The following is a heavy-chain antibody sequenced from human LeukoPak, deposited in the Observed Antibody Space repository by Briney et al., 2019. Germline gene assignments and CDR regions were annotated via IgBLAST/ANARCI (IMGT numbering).Heavy chain of an antibody. CDR1: GDSVSSNSAA. Sequence: PSQTLSLTCAISGDSVSSNSAAWNWIRQSPSRGLEWLGRTYYRSKWYNDYAVSVKSRITINPDTSKNQFSLQLNSVTPEDTAVYYCARGTEMATVVGFDFDYWGQGTLVTVSS. CDR3: ARGTEMATVVGFDFDY. V-gene: IGHV6-1*01. CDR2: TYYRSKWYN. J-gene: IGHJ4*02. D-gene: IGHD5-24*01.